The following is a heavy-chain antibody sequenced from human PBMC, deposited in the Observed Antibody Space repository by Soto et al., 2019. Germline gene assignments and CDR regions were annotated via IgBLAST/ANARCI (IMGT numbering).Heavy chain of an antibody. J-gene: IGHJ4*02. CDR3: AAFYDSSGSYLGIFDS. V-gene: IGHV2-5*02. Sequence: QITLKESGPTLVKPTQTLTLTCTFSGFSLSTSGVGVGWIRQPPGKALEWLALIYWDDDKRYSPSLKSRLAITKDTSKNQVVLTMTNMDPVDTATYYCAAFYDSSGSYLGIFDSWGQGTLVTVSS. CDR1: GFSLSTSGVG. D-gene: IGHD3-22*01. CDR2: IYWDDDK.